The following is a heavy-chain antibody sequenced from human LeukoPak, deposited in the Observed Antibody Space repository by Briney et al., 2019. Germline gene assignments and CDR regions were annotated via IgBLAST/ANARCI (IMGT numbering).Heavy chain of an antibody. V-gene: IGHV4-34*01. CDR2: INHSGST. Sequence: PSETLSLTCAVYGGSFSGYYWSWIRQPPGKGLEWIGEINHSGSTNYNPSLKSRVTISVDPSKNQFSLKLSSVTAADTAVYYCASLIYCGGDCLWGQGTLVTVSS. CDR1: GGSFSGYY. J-gene: IGHJ4*02. D-gene: IGHD2-21*02. CDR3: ASLIYCGGDCL.